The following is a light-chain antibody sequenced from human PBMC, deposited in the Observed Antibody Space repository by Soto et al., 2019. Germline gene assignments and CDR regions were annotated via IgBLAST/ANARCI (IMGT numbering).Light chain of an antibody. CDR1: ESVTSSH. V-gene: IGKV3-20*01. CDR2: GAF. J-gene: IGKJ5*01. Sequence: EIVLTQSPDTLSLSPGERATLSCRASESVTSSHLAWYQQKRGQAPRLLIYGAFSRATDIPDRFSGSGSGTDFTLTISRLEPEDFAVYYCQHYGSSSNTFGQGTRLEIK. CDR3: QHYGSSSNT.